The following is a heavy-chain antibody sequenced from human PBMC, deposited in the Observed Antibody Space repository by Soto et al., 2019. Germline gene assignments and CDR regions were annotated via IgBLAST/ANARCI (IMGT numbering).Heavy chain of an antibody. CDR1: GGSISSESYF. D-gene: IGHD2-15*01. CDR3: AALLGHCSGGTCFFRWFDP. J-gene: IGHJ5*02. V-gene: IGHV4-39*01. Sequence: QLQLQESGPGLAKPSETLSLTCTVSGGSISSESYFWGWVRQPSGKGLEWVGTISYSGSPFFNPSLKGRATLSVDTSKNQFSLRLSAVTAAASAVHFCAALLGHCSGGTCFFRWFDPWGQGSLVTVSS. CDR2: ISYSGSP.